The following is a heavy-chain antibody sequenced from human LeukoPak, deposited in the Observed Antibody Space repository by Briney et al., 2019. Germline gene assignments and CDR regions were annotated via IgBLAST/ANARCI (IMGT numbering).Heavy chain of an antibody. CDR2: ISGSGGST. CDR1: GSTFSSYA. J-gene: IGHJ4*02. Sequence: GGSLRLSCAASGSTFSSYAMSWVRQAPGKGLEWVSAISGSGGSTYYADSVKGRFIISRDNSKNTLYLQMNGLRAEDTAVYYCAKDGGGNYYDSSGYYFPDYWGQGTLVTVSS. D-gene: IGHD3-22*01. CDR3: AKDGGGNYYDSSGYYFPDY. V-gene: IGHV3-23*01.